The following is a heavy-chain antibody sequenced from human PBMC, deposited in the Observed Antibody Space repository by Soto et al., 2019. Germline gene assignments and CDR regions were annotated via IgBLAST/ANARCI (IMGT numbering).Heavy chain of an antibody. CDR3: SRLGEDCSSTSCYLGYYYAMDV. CDR1: GGSISSGGYY. V-gene: IGHV4-31*03. J-gene: IGHJ6*02. CDR2: IYYSGRT. Sequence: SETLSLTCSVSGGSISSGGYYWSWIRQHPGKGLEWIGYIYYSGRTFYNPSLNSRVSISVDTSKNQFSLKLSSVTAAGAGVYYCSRLGEDCSSTSCYLGYYYAMDVWGQGTTVTVSS. D-gene: IGHD2-2*01.